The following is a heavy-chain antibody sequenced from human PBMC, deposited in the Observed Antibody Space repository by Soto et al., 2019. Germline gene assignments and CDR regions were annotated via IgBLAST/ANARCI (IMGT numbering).Heavy chain of an antibody. D-gene: IGHD2-15*01. Sequence: EVQLLESGGGLVQPGASLRLSCAASGFTFSSYAMTWVRQTPGQGLRWVSTVTAGGDNTYHADSVKGRFTISRDTSKNTLYLQMNSLRVEDTAIYHCARLYSRAYDIWGQGTMVTVSS. CDR1: GFTFSSYA. CDR3: ARLYSRAYDI. J-gene: IGHJ3*02. V-gene: IGHV3-23*01. CDR2: VTAGGDNT.